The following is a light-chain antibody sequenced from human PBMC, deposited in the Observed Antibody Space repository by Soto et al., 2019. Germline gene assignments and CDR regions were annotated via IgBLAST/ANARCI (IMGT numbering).Light chain of an antibody. CDR3: SSYTSSSTYV. CDR2: DVN. Sequence: QSVLTQPASVSWAPGQSIAISCTGTSSEVGGYNYVSWYQHHPGKAPKLMVYDVNNRPSGVSNRFSGSKSGNTASLTISGLQAEDEADYYCSSYTSSSTYVFGTGTKVTVL. J-gene: IGLJ1*01. V-gene: IGLV2-14*03. CDR1: SSEVGGYNY.